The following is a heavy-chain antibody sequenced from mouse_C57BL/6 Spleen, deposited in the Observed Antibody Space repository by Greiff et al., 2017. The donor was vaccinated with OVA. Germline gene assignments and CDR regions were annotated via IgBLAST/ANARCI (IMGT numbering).Heavy chain of an antibody. V-gene: IGHV1-69*01. CDR2: IDPSDSYT. J-gene: IGHJ2*01. CDR3: ARGTTVVAPFDY. CDR1: GYTFTSYW. Sequence: KLSCKASGYTFTSYWMHWVKQRPGQGLEWIGEIDPSDSYTNYNQKFKGKSTLTVDKSSSTAYMQLSSLTSEDSAVYYCARGTTVVAPFDYWGQGTTLTVSS. D-gene: IGHD1-1*01.